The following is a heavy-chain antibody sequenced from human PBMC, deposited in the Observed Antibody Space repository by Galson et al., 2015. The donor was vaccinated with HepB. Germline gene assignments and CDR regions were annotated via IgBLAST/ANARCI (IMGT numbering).Heavy chain of an antibody. V-gene: IGHV3-23*01. CDR3: AKNYGDYVYDPFDL. CDR1: GFSFTRYA. J-gene: IGHJ4*02. Sequence: SLRLSCAASGFSFTRYAMTWVRQAPGKGLEWVSVVSANGATTHYADSVRGRFTIFRDNSKNTLYLQMSSLRLEGTAVYFCAKNYGDYVYDPFDLWGQGTLVTVSS. CDR2: VSANGATT. D-gene: IGHD4-17*01.